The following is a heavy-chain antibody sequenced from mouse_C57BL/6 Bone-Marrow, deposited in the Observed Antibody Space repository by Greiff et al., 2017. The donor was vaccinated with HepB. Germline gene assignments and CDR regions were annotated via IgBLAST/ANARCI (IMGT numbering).Heavy chain of an antibody. CDR2: IYPGSGST. CDR3: ARGTLWYFDV. D-gene: IGHD3-3*01. J-gene: IGHJ1*03. V-gene: IGHV1-55*01. Sequence: QVQLQQPGAELVKPGASVKMSCKASGYTFTSYWITWVKQRPGQGLEWIGDIYPGSGSTNYNEKFKSKATLTVDTSSSTAYMQLSSLTSEASAVYYCARGTLWYFDVWGTGTTVTVSS. CDR1: GYTFTSYW.